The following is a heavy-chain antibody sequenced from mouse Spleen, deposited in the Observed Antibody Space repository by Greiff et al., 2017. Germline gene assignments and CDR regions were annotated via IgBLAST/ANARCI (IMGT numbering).Heavy chain of an antibody. J-gene: IGHJ4*01. CDR2: ISYSGIT. CDR3: ASNGY. Sequence: EVKLMESGPDMVKPSQSLSLTCTVTGYSITSGSDWHWIRQFPGKKLEWMGSISYSGITKYNPSLTSRISITHDTSKNHLFLKLNSVTTEDTATYYCASNGYWGQGTSVTVSS. V-gene: IGHV3-1*01. CDR1: GYSITSGSD.